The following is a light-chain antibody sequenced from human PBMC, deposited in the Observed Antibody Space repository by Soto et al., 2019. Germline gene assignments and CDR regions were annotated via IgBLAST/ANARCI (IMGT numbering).Light chain of an antibody. CDR3: QQYGSSSRT. CDR1: QSVLYGSNNKNY. J-gene: IGKJ1*01. CDR2: WAS. Sequence: DILMTQSRDSLAVSLGERATINCKARQSVLYGSNNKNYLAWYQQKPGQPPKLLIYWASTRESGVPDRFSGSGSGTEFTLTISSLQSEDFAVYYCQQYGSSSRTFGQGTKVDIK. V-gene: IGKV4-1*01.